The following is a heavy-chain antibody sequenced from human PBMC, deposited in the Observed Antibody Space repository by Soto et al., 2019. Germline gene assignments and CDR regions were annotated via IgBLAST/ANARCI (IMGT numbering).Heavy chain of an antibody. CDR2: ISGSGGST. V-gene: IGHV3-23*01. CDR1: VFTFSSYA. J-gene: IGHJ6*02. D-gene: IGHD5-18*01. CDR3: AKDLNGGGYSYGSGAYYYYGMDV. Sequence: PGGSLRLSCAASVFTFSSYAMSWVRQAPGKGLEWVSAISGSGGSTYYADSVKGRFTISRDNSKNTLYLQMNSLRAEDTAVYYCAKDLNGGGYSYGSGAYYYYGMDVWGQGTTVTVSS.